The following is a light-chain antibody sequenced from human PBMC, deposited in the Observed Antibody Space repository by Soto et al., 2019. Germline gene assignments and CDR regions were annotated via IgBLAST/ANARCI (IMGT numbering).Light chain of an antibody. V-gene: IGKV3-20*01. Sequence: EIAMTQSPATLSVSTGERGTLSCRASQSVSSNLAWYQQKPGQAPRLLIYGASTRATDVPDRFSGSGSGADFTLSISRLEPEDFAVYYCQQYGSSPPRTFGQGTKVDIK. CDR2: GAS. J-gene: IGKJ1*01. CDR3: QQYGSSPPRT. CDR1: QSVSSN.